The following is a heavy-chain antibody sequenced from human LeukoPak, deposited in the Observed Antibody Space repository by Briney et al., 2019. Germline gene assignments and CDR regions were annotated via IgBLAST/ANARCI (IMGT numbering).Heavy chain of an antibody. V-gene: IGHV1-2*02. CDR1: GFTXTSSA. CDR3: ARESAGGFGELLY. D-gene: IGHD3-10*01. Sequence: ASVKVSCKASGFTXTSSAMQWVRQAPGQGLEWVGWINPNRGGTTYAQNFQGRVTMTRDTSISTVYMELSRLRSDDTAVYYCARESAGGFGELLYWGQGTLVTVSS. J-gene: IGHJ4*02. CDR2: INPNRGGT.